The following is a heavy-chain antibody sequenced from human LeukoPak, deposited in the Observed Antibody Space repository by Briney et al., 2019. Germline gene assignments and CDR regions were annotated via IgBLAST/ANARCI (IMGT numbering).Heavy chain of an antibody. CDR3: ARVYSGSYHY. CDR2: IYYNGST. Sequence: SETLSLTCTVSGGSISSYYWSWIRQPPGKGLEWIGYIYYNGSTNYNPSLKSRVTISVDTSKNQFSLKLSSVTAADTAVYYCARVYSGSYHYWGQGTLVTVSS. V-gene: IGHV4-59*01. D-gene: IGHD1-26*01. J-gene: IGHJ4*02. CDR1: GGSISSYY.